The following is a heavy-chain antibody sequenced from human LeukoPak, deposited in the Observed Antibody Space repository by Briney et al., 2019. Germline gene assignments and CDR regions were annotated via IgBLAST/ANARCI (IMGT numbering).Heavy chain of an antibody. V-gene: IGHV3-7*01. D-gene: IGHD6-6*01. J-gene: IGHJ4*02. CDR3: ERDGYGTSSLDY. CDR2: IKQSGSEQ. Sequence: GGSLRLSCAASGFTFSNYWMNWVRQAPGKGLEWVANIKQSGSEQYYGDSVRGRFTISRDNAKNSLFLQMNRLRAEDTAVYYCERDGYGTSSLDYWGQGTLVTVSS. CDR1: GFTFSNYW.